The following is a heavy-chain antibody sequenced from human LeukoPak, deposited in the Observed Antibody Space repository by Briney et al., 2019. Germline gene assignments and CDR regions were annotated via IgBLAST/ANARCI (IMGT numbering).Heavy chain of an antibody. J-gene: IGHJ4*02. Sequence: SETLSLTCTVSGGXISGYYCSWIRQPAGRGLEWIGRIYNSENIDYNPSLKSRVTMSVDTSKNQFSLKLSSVTAADTAVYYCARGPYTSGWFSFDYWGQGTLVTVSS. V-gene: IGHV4-4*07. CDR3: ARGPYTSGWFSFDY. D-gene: IGHD6-19*01. CDR1: GGXISGYY. CDR2: IYNSENI.